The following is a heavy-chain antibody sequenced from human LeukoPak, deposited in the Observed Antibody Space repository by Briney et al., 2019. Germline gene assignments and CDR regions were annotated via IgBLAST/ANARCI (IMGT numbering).Heavy chain of an antibody. D-gene: IGHD3-10*01. CDR3: AKDGVFDSGVYYFDY. Sequence: PGGSLRLSCAASGFTFSSYAMSWVRQAPGKGLEWVSAISGSGGSTYYADSEKGRFTISRDNSKNTLYLQMNSLRAEDTAVYYCAKDGVFDSGVYYFDYWGQGTLVTVSS. CDR1: GFTFSSYA. J-gene: IGHJ4*02. V-gene: IGHV3-23*01. CDR2: ISGSGGST.